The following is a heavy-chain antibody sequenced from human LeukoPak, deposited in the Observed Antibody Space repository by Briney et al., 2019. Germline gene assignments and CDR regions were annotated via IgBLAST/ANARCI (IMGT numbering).Heavy chain of an antibody. V-gene: IGHV1-58*02. D-gene: IGHD1-26*01. CDR3: ARDAESGSFAY. CDR2: IVVGSGNT. Sequence: SGKVSCKASGFTFTSSAMQWVRQARGQRLEWIGWIVVGSGNTNYAQKFQERVTITWDMSTSTAYMELSSLRSDDTAVYYCARDAESGSFAYWGQGTLVTVSS. J-gene: IGHJ4*02. CDR1: GFTFTSSA.